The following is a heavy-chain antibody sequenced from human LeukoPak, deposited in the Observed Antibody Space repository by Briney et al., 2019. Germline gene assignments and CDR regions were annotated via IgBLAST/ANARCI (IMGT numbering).Heavy chain of an antibody. J-gene: IGHJ3*02. D-gene: IGHD6-13*01. Sequence: GGSLRLSCAVSGFTFSSYAMTWVRQAPGKGLEWVSAISGSGGRSYYADSVKGRFTISRDNAKNTLYLQMNSLGAEDTAVYYCANTPYGSWYPSDVFDIWGQGTMVTVSS. CDR1: GFTFSSYA. CDR2: ISGSGGRS. CDR3: ANTPYGSWYPSDVFDI. V-gene: IGHV3-23*01.